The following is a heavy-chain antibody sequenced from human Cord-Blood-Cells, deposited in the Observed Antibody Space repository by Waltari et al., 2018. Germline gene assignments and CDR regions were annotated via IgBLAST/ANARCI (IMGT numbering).Heavy chain of an antibody. CDR3: ARDLRKLGFDY. D-gene: IGHD7-27*01. J-gene: IGHJ4*02. CDR2: ISYDGSNK. CDR1: GFTFSSYA. V-gene: IGHV3-30-3*01. Sequence: QVQLVESGGGVVQPGRSLRLSCAASGFTFSSYAMHWVRQAPGKGLEWVAVISYDGSNKYYADSVKGRFTISRDNSKNTLYLQMNSLRAEDTAVYYCARDLRKLGFDYWGQGTLVTVSS.